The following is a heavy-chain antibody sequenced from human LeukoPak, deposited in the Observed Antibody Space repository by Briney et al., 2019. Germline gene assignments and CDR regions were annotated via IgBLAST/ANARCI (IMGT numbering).Heavy chain of an antibody. V-gene: IGHV3-7*03. CDR2: INHNGNVN. CDR3: ARGGGLDV. D-gene: IGHD3-16*01. J-gene: IGHJ6*02. CDR1: GFTFSAYW. Sequence: GGSLRLSCVASGFTFSAYWMTWVRQAPGKGLEWVASINHNGNVNYYVDSVKGRFTISRDNAKNSLYLQMSNLRAEDTAVYFCARGGGLDVWGQGATVTVSS.